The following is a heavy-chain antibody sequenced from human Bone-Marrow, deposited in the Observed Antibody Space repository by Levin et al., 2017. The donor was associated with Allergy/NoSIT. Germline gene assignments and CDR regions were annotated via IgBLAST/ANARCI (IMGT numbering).Heavy chain of an antibody. V-gene: IGHV4-39*07. D-gene: IGHD1-26*01. J-gene: IGHJ5*02. CDR1: GGSISRNDYY. Sequence: SQTLSLTCPVSGGSISRNDYYWGWIRQPPGKGLEWIGSIYYSGNTYYEPSLKSRVTISIDTSKNQFSLKLNSVTAADTAVYYCTRDQGVGGTKRPGWFDPWGQGTLVTVSS. CDR2: IYYSGNT. CDR3: TRDQGVGGTKRPGWFDP.